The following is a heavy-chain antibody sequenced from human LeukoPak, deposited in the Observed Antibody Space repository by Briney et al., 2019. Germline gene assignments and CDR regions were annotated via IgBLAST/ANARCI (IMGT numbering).Heavy chain of an antibody. V-gene: IGHV3-7*01. Sequence: GGSLRLSCAASGFTFNRYWMSWVRQAPGKGLESVANIKQDGSEKYYVDSVKGRFTISRDNAKNSLYLQMNSLRAEDTAVYYCARVDSSSWYSGWFDPWGQGTLVTVSS. CDR3: ARVDSSSWYSGWFDP. D-gene: IGHD6-13*01. J-gene: IGHJ5*02. CDR1: GFTFNRYW. CDR2: IKQDGSEK.